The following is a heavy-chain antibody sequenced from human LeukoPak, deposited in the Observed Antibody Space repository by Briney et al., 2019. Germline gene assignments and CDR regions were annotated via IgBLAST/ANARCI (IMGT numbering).Heavy chain of an antibody. J-gene: IGHJ5*02. CDR3: VRSPACSSGTCYPNWFDP. D-gene: IGHD2-15*01. CDR2: IDPSDSYT. Sequence: GESLKISCKGSGYSFTSYWISWVRQMPGKGLEWRGRIDPSDSYTNYSPSFQGHVTISADKSISTAYLQWSSLKASDTAMYYCVRSPACSSGTCYPNWFDPWGQGTLVTVSS. CDR1: GYSFTSYW. V-gene: IGHV5-10-1*01.